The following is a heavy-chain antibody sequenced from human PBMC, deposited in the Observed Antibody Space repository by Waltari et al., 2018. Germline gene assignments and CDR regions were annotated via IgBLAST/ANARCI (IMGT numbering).Heavy chain of an antibody. CDR1: GFTFSSYA. J-gene: IGHJ4*02. Sequence: EVQLLESGGGLVQPGGSLRLSCAASGFTFSSYAMSWVRQAPGKGLEWVSAISGSGGSTYYADSGKGRFTISRDNSKNTLYLQMNSLRAEDTAVYYCAKWGDYYGSGSFGFGFDYWGQGTLVTVSS. CDR3: AKWGDYYGSGSFGFGFDY. D-gene: IGHD3-10*01. CDR2: ISGSGGST. V-gene: IGHV3-23*01.